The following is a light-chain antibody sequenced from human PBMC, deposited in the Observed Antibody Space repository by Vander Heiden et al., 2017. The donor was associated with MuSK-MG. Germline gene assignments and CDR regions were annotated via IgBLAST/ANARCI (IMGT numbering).Light chain of an antibody. V-gene: IGLV1-40*01. CDR3: QSYDSSLSGSNWV. Sequence: QSVLTQPPSVSGAPGQRVTISCTGSSSNIGAGYDVHWYQQLPGTAPKLLIYGNSNRPSGGPDRFSGSKAGTSASLAITGLQAEDEADDYCQSYDSSLSGSNWVFGGGTKLTVL. J-gene: IGLJ3*02. CDR1: SSNIGAGYD. CDR2: GNS.